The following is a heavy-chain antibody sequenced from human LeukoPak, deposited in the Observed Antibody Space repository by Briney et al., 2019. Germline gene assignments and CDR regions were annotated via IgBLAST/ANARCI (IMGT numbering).Heavy chain of an antibody. Sequence: PGGSLRLSCAASGFTYSSYAMSWVRQAPGKGLEWVSAISGSGGSTYYADSVKGRFTISRDNSKNTLYLQMNSLRAEDTAVYYCAKQWQQWLDRTFDYWGQGTLVTVSS. CDR2: ISGSGGST. J-gene: IGHJ4*02. CDR1: GFTYSSYA. D-gene: IGHD6-19*01. V-gene: IGHV3-23*01. CDR3: AKQWQQWLDRTFDY.